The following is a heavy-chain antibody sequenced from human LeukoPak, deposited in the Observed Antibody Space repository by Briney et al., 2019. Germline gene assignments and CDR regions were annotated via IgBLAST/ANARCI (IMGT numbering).Heavy chain of an antibody. CDR1: GGTFSSYA. CDR2: IIPIFGTA. D-gene: IGHD5-18*01. Sequence: ASVKVSCKASGGTFSSYAISWVRQAPGQGLEWMGGIIPIFGTANYAQKFQGRVTITADESTSTAYMELSSLRSEDTAVYYCASEAMVKGWFDPWGQGTLVTVSS. V-gene: IGHV1-69*13. J-gene: IGHJ5*02. CDR3: ASEAMVKGWFDP.